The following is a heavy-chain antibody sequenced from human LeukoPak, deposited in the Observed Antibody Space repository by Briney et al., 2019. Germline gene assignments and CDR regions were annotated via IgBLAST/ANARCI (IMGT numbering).Heavy chain of an antibody. CDR2: VNPHSGGT. CDR3: ARDVGEYASHY. J-gene: IGHJ4*02. V-gene: IGHV1-2*02. D-gene: IGHD2/OR15-2a*01. CDR1: GYTFTGYY. Sequence: ASVKVSCKASGYTFTGYYIHWVRQAPGQGLEWMGWVNPHSGGTNYAQKFQGGVTMTRDTSITTAYMELSSLRSDDTAVYYCARDVGEYASHYWGQGTLVTVSS.